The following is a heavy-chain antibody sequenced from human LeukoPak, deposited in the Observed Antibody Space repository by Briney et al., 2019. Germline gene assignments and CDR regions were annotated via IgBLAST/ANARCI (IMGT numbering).Heavy chain of an antibody. V-gene: IGHV3-33*08. J-gene: IGHJ4*02. CDR1: GFTFSSYG. D-gene: IGHD5-18*01. CDR3: ARAKGYSYGYFDY. Sequence: GRSLRLSCAASGFTFSSYGMHWVRQAPGKGLEWVAVIWYDGSNKYYADSVKGRFTISRGNSKNTLYLQMNSLRAEDTAVYYCARAKGYSYGYFDYWGQGTLVTVSS. CDR2: IWYDGSNK.